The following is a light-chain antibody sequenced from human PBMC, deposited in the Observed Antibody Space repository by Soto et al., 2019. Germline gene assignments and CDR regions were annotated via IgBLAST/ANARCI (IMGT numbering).Light chain of an antibody. V-gene: IGKV3-15*01. CDR1: QSINSN. CDR3: QQYNNWPPDYT. Sequence: ETVMTQSPATLSVSPGERVTLSCRASQSINSNLAWYQQRPGQAPRVLIYDASTRATAVPARFSGSGSGTEFTLTISSLQSEDFAVHYCQQYNNWPPDYTFGQGTKLEIK. J-gene: IGKJ2*01. CDR2: DAS.